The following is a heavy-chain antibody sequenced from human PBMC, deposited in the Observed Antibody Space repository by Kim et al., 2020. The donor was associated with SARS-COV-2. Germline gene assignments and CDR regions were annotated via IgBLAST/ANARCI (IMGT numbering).Heavy chain of an antibody. Sequence: SVKVSCKASGGTFSSYAISWVRQAPGQGLEWMGGIIPIFGTANYAQKFQGRVTVIADESTSTAYMELSSLRSEDTAVYYCARTKMLGLNWFDPWGQGTLVTVSS. CDR3: ARTKMLGLNWFDP. J-gene: IGHJ5*02. CDR2: IIPIFGTA. D-gene: IGHD1-26*01. CDR1: GGTFSSYA. V-gene: IGHV1-69*13.